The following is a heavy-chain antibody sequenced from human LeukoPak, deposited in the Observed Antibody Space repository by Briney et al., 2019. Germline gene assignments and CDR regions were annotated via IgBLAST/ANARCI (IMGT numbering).Heavy chain of an antibody. CDR2: IYSGGST. CDR1: GFTVINNY. Sequence: GGSLRLSCAASGFTVINNYMSCVRQAPGKGLEWVSLIYSGGSTYYADSVKGRFTISRDNSKNTLYLQMNSLRAEDTAVYYCATYSSLDYWGQGTLVTVSS. D-gene: IGHD3-22*01. V-gene: IGHV3-53*01. J-gene: IGHJ4*02. CDR3: ATYSSLDY.